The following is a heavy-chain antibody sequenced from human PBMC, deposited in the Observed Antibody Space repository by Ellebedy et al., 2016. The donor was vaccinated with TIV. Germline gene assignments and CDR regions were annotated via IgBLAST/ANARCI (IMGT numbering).Heavy chain of an antibody. CDR2: IIPIFGTA. D-gene: IGHD3-22*01. CDR1: GYTFTSYG. Sequence: SVKVSCXASGYTFTSYGISWVRQAPGQGLEWMGGIIPIFGTANYAQKFQGRVTITADESTSTAYMELRSLRSDDTAVYYCARLSSDSSGYYYYYYMDVWGKGATVTVSS. V-gene: IGHV1-69*13. CDR3: ARLSSDSSGYYYYYYMDV. J-gene: IGHJ6*03.